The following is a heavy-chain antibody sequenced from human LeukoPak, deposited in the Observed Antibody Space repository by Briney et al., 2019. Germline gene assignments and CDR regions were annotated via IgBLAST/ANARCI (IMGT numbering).Heavy chain of an antibody. CDR1: GFTFSSYG. J-gene: IGHJ4*02. Sequence: GGSLRLSCAASGFTFSSYGMSWVRQAPGKGLEWVSAISGSGGSTYYADSVKGRFTISRDNAKNSLYLQMNSLRAEDTSVYYCALFEVVVGSTQDFWGQGTLVTVSS. D-gene: IGHD2-15*01. V-gene: IGHV3-23*01. CDR2: ISGSGGST. CDR3: ALFEVVVGSTQDF.